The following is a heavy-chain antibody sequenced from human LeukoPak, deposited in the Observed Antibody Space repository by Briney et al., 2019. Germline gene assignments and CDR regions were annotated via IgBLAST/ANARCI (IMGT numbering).Heavy chain of an antibody. CDR3: ARESSGHDLDC. D-gene: IGHD6-25*01. CDR2: TNQDGSEE. V-gene: IGHV3-7*01. J-gene: IGHJ4*02. CDR1: GVTFSSYW. Sequence: SGGSLRLSCAASGVTFSSYWMSWVRQAPGKGLEWVANTNQDGSEEHYADSVKGRFTISRDNAKNSLYLQMNSLRAEDTAVYYCARESSGHDLDCWGQGTLVTVSS.